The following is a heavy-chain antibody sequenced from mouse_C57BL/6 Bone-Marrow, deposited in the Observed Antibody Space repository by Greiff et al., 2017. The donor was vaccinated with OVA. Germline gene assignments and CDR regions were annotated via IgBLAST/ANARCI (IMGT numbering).Heavy chain of an antibody. D-gene: IGHD2-2*01. CDR1: GFTFSSYG. CDR3: ARLNYGYWFAY. J-gene: IGHJ3*01. CDR2: ISSGGSYT. Sequence: EVKLQESGGDLVKPGGSLKLSCAASGFTFSSYGMSWVRQTPDKRLEWVATISSGGSYTYYPDSVKGRFTISRDNAKNTLYLQMSSLKSEDTAMYYCARLNYGYWFAYWGHGTLVTVSA. V-gene: IGHV5-6*01.